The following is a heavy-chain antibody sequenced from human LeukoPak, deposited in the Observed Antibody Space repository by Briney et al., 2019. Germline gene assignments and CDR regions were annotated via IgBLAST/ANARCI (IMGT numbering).Heavy chain of an antibody. CDR1: GDSVSSNSAA. D-gene: IGHD2-15*01. CDR2: TYYRSKWYN. CDR3: ARSVYCSGGGCYSDWFDP. Sequence: SQTLSLTCAISGDSVSSNSAAWNWIRQSPSRGLEWLGSTYYRSKWYNDYAVSVKSRITINPDTSKNQFSLQLNSVTPEDTAVYYCARSVYCSGGGCYSDWFDPWGQGTLVTVSS. J-gene: IGHJ5*02. V-gene: IGHV6-1*01.